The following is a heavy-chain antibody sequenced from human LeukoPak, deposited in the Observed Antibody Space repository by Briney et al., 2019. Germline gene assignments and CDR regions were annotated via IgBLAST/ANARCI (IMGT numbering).Heavy chain of an antibody. CDR1: GFTFDSYA. CDR2: ISEDGNNK. Sequence: GGSLRLSCEASGFTFDSYAIHWVRQAPGKGLDWVAVISEDGNNKYHADSVKGRFTISRDNSKNTVYLQMNSLRTEDTAVYYCGRDYWYLPDYWGQGTLVTVSS. J-gene: IGHJ4*02. D-gene: IGHD6-13*01. CDR3: GRDYWYLPDY. V-gene: IGHV3-30-3*01.